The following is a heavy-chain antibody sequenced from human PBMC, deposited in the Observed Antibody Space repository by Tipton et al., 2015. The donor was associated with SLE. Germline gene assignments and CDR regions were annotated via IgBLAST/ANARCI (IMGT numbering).Heavy chain of an antibody. V-gene: IGHV4-38-2*01. Sequence: TLSLTCAVSGYSISSVYYWGWIRQPPGKGLEWIGYIYYSGSTDYNPSLKSRVTISVDTSKNQFSLRLSSVTAADTAVYYCARGVAGYFYYCYLDVWGKGTTVTIPS. CDR2: IYYSGST. J-gene: IGHJ6*03. CDR3: ARGVAGYFYYCYLDV. CDR1: GYSISSVYY.